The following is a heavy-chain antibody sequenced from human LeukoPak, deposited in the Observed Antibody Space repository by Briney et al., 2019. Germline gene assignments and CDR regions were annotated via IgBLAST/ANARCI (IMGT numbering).Heavy chain of an antibody. D-gene: IGHD3-10*01. Sequence: PGGSLRLSCAASGFTFSSYSMNWVRQAPGKGLEWVSYISSSSSTIYYADSVKGRFTISRDNAKNSLYLQMNSLRAEDTAVYYCARDVVRGVLLLKYYFDYWGQGTLVTVSS. V-gene: IGHV3-48*01. CDR2: ISSSSSTI. CDR3: ARDVVRGVLLLKYYFDY. CDR1: GFTFSSYS. J-gene: IGHJ4*02.